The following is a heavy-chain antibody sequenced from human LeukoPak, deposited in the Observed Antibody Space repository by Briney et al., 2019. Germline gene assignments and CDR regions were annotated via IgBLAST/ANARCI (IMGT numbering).Heavy chain of an antibody. J-gene: IGHJ3*02. V-gene: IGHV3-30*18. Sequence: PGGSLRLSCAASGFTFSSYGMHWVRQAPGKGLEWVVVISYDGSNKYYADSVKGRFTISRDNSKNTLYLQMNSLRAEDTAVYYCAKVKDSSGSRGAFDIWGQGTMVTVSS. CDR3: AKVKDSSGSRGAFDI. CDR1: GFTFSSYG. D-gene: IGHD3-22*01. CDR2: ISYDGSNK.